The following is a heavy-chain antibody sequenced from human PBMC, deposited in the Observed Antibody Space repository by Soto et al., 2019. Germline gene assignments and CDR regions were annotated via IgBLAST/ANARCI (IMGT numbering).Heavy chain of an antibody. V-gene: IGHV3-21*01. CDR1: GFTFSSYS. J-gene: IGHJ5*02. CDR2: ISSSSSYI. D-gene: IGHD3-3*01. CDR3: ARGGVGNWFDP. Sequence: GGSLRLSCAASGFTFSSYSMNWVRQAPGKGLEWVSSISSSSSYIYYADSVKGRFTISRDNAKNSLYLQMNSLRAEDTAVYYCARGGVGNWFDPWGQGTLVTVSS.